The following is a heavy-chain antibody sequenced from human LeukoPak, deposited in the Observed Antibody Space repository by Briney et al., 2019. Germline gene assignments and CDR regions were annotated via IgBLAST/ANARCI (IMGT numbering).Heavy chain of an antibody. Sequence: SVKVSCEASGGTFSSYTISWVRQAPGQGLEWMGRIIPILGIANYAQKFQGRVTITADKSTSTAYMELSSPRSEDTAVYYCAGRTQYPDKYYYYYMDVWGKGTTVTVSS. D-gene: IGHD4-11*01. CDR1: GGTFSSYT. J-gene: IGHJ6*03. CDR3: AGRTQYPDKYYYYYMDV. CDR2: IIPILGIA. V-gene: IGHV1-69*02.